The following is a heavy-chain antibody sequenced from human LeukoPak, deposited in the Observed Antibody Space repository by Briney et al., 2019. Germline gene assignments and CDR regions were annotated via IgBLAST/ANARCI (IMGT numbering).Heavy chain of an antibody. D-gene: IGHD3-22*01. CDR3: ARGPYYYDSSGYYYDFDY. CDR2: IIPILGIA. CDR1: GGTFSSYA. J-gene: IGHJ4*02. Sequence: SVKVSCKASGGTFSSYAISWVRQAPGQGLEWMGRIIPILGIANYAQKFQGRVTITRDTSASTAYMELSSLRSEDTAVYYCARGPYYYDSSGYYYDFDYWGQGTLVTVSS. V-gene: IGHV1-69*04.